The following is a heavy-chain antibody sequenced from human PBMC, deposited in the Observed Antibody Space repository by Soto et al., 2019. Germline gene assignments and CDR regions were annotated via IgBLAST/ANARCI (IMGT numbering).Heavy chain of an antibody. Sequence: QVQLVQSGAEVKKPGSSVKVSCNASGGTFSSYAISWVRQAPGQGLEWMGGIIPISGTANYAQKFQGRVTITADESTSTAYMGLSSLRSEDTAVYYCARSQGSSTSLVIYYYYYSGMDVWGQGTTVTVSS. D-gene: IGHD2-2*01. V-gene: IGHV1-69*01. CDR3: ARSQGSSTSLVIYYYYYSGMDV. J-gene: IGHJ6*02. CDR2: IIPISGTA. CDR1: GGTFSSYA.